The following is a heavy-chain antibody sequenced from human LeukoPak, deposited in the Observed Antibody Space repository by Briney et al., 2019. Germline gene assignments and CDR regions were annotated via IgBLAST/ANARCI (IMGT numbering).Heavy chain of an antibody. D-gene: IGHD3-16*01. CDR1: GFTFSTYW. CDR3: ARDGTGYVWGTIDY. V-gene: IGHV3-7*01. Sequence: GGSLRLSCAASGFTFSTYWMTWVRQAPGKGLEWVANIKRDGSEKYYVDSVKGRFTISRDNAKNSLYLQMNSLRAEDTAVYYCARDGTGYVWGTIDYWGQGTLVTVSS. CDR2: IKRDGSEK. J-gene: IGHJ4*02.